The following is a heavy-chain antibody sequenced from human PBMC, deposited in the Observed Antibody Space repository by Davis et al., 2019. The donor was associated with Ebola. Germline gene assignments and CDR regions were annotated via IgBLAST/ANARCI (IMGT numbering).Heavy chain of an antibody. CDR3: ARAQFPTTSDH. Sequence: AASVKVSCNASGYTFTSYGITWVRQAPGQGLEWMGWINPHNGNTNYAQNVQGRVTMTTDTSTSTAYMEVGILRSDDTAVYYCARAQFPTTSDHWGQGTLVTVSS. CDR1: GYTFTSYG. V-gene: IGHV1-18*04. J-gene: IGHJ4*02. D-gene: IGHD1-1*01. CDR2: INPHNGNT.